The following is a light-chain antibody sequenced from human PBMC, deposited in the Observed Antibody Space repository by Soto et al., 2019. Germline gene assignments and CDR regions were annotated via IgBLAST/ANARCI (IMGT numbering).Light chain of an antibody. J-gene: IGKJ4*01. CDR3: QQNNSSPLT. CDR2: AAS. Sequence: IQMTQSPATLSATVGDTVTITCRASRSISDCLNWYKQKPGEAPELLIYAASTLQSGAPSRFSGSGSGTDFTLTISSLQPEDSAAYYCQQNNSSPLTFGGGTKVDIK. CDR1: RSISDC. V-gene: IGKV1-39*01.